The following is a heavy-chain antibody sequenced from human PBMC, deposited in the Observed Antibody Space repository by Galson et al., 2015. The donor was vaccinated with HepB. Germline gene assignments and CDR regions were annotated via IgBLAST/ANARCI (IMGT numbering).Heavy chain of an antibody. D-gene: IGHD6-13*01. CDR1: GYTLTELS. V-gene: IGHV1-24*01. CDR3: ATGVAAAGMDV. Sequence: SCTVSGYTLTELSMHWVRQAPGKGLEWMGGFDPEDGETIYAQKFQGRVTMTEDTSTDTAYMELSSLRSEDTAVYYCATGVAAAGMDVWGQGTTVTVSS. J-gene: IGHJ6*02. CDR2: FDPEDGET.